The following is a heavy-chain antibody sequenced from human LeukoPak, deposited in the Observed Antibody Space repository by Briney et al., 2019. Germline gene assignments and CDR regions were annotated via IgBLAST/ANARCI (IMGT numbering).Heavy chain of an antibody. CDR2: IKQDGSEK. J-gene: IGHJ4*02. CDR3: AKDLLRWSFDY. V-gene: IGHV3-7*03. D-gene: IGHD2-15*01. CDR1: GFTFSSYW. Sequence: GGSLRLSCAASGFTFSSYWMSWVRQAPGKGLEWVANIKQDGSEKYYVDSVKGRFTISRDNAKNSLYLQMNSLRAEDTALYYCAKDLLRWSFDYWGQGTLVTVSS.